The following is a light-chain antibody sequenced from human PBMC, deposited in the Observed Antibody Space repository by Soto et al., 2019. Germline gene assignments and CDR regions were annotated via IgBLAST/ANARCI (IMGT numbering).Light chain of an antibody. CDR3: QQYASSSYP. J-gene: IGKJ2*01. Sequence: EIVLTQSPGTLSLSPGDRATLSCRTSQSVSSSYLAWYQQKPGQAPRLLIYGASRRATVIPDRFSGSGSGTDFTLTISRLEPEDFAVYFCQQYASSSYPFGQGTKLEIK. V-gene: IGKV3-20*01. CDR2: GAS. CDR1: QSVSSSY.